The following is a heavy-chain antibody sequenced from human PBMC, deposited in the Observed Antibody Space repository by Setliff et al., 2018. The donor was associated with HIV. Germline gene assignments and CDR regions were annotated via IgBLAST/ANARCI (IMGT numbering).Heavy chain of an antibody. CDR1: GDSISSTTYY. D-gene: IGHD6-19*01. J-gene: IGHJ4*02. V-gene: IGHV4-39*01. Sequence: PSETLSLTCTVSGDSISSTTYYWGWIRQPPGKGLEWIGSIYPSGSAFYNPSLKSPVTMSVGTSRNQFSLKLSSVTAADTAIYYCVGHGNQWLVTVDYWGRGTLVTVS. CDR3: VGHGNQWLVTVDY. CDR2: IYPSGSA.